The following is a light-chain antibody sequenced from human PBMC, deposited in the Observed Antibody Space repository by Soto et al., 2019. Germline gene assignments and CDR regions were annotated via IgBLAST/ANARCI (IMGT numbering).Light chain of an antibody. V-gene: IGKV3-20*01. CDR1: RSLSSSY. CDR3: QQYGSSPPYT. Sequence: EIGLTQSPDTVSLSPGERATLSCRASRSLSSSYLAWYQQKPGQAPRLLIYAASSRATGIPDRFSGSKSGTDFALTISRLEPEDSAVYYCQQYGSSPPYTFGQGTKLEIK. J-gene: IGKJ2*01. CDR2: AAS.